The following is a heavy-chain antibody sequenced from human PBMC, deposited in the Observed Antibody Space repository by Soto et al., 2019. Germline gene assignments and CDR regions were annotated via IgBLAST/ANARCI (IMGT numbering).Heavy chain of an antibody. CDR3: ATQGRSPSSGYYFFY. D-gene: IGHD3-22*01. J-gene: IGHJ4*02. V-gene: IGHV3-30*03. CDR2: ISYDGSNK. CDR1: GFTFSSYG. Sequence: GGSLRLSCAASGFTFSSYGMHWVRQAPGKGLEWVAVISYDGSNKYYADSVKGRFTISRDNSKNTLYLQMNSLRAEDTAVYYCATQGRSPSSGYYFFYWGQGTLVTVSS.